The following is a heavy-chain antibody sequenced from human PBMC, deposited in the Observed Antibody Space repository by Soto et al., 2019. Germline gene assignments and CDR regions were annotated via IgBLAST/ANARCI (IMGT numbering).Heavy chain of an antibody. D-gene: IGHD6-13*01. CDR1: GGSISSGDYY. CDR2: IYYTGST. Sequence: QVQLQESGPGLVKPSQTLSLSCTVSGGSISSGDYYWSWIRQHPGKGLESVGYIYYTGSTYYNPSLKSRVTISLDKSENQVSLKLASVTAADSAVYYCARDSSSWSTNVFDIWGQGTMVTVSS. V-gene: IGHV4-31*03. CDR3: ARDSSSWSTNVFDI. J-gene: IGHJ3*02.